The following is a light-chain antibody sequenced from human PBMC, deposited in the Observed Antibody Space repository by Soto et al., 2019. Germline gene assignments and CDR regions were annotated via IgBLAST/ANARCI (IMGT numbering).Light chain of an antibody. J-gene: IGKJ2*01. CDR1: QSINRW. V-gene: IGKV1-5*03. CDR2: KAS. CDR3: QQYNNYPYT. Sequence: DIQMTQSPSTLSASVGDRVTITCRASQSINRWLAWYQQKPGKDPKLLIHKASTLERGVPSRFGGSASGTEFTLTISTLQPDDFATYYCQQYNNYPYTFGQGTKLEIK.